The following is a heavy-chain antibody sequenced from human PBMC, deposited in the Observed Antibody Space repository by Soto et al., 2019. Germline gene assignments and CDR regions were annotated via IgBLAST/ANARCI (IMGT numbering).Heavy chain of an antibody. CDR1: GGSLSPNY. J-gene: IGHJ5*02. V-gene: IGHV4-59*08. CDR3: AKLGAYYQSLDP. CDR2: IYYVGTT. Sequence: QVLLQESGPGLVKASETLSLTCTVSGGSLSPNYWSWFRQSPGKGLEWIGYIYYVGTTSYNPSLRSRLTISLETSRSQISLRLSSVTAADTAVYYCAKLGAYYQSLDPWGPGILVTVPS. D-gene: IGHD2-21*01.